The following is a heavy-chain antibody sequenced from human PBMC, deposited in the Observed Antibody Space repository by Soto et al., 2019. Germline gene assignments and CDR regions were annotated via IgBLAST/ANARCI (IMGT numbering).Heavy chain of an antibody. CDR1: GYTFTSYG. D-gene: IGHD6-19*01. CDR3: ARLHIVATDVGIAVAGTGGYFDY. CDR2: ISAYNGNT. V-gene: IGHV1-18*04. J-gene: IGHJ4*02. Sequence: ASVKVSCKASGYTFTSYGISWVRQAPGQGLEWMGWISAYNGNTNYAQKLQGRVTMTTDTSTSTAYMELRRLRSNDTAVYYCARLHIVATDVGIAVAGTGGYFDYWCQGNLVTVSS.